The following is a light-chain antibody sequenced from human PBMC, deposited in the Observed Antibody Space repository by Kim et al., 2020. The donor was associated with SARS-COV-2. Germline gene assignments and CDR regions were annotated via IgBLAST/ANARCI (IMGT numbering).Light chain of an antibody. V-gene: IGKV3-20*01. CDR1: QSVSSSY. Sequence: IVLTQSPGTLSLSPGERATLSCRASQSVSSSYLAWYQQKPGQAPRLLIYGASSRATGIPDRFSGSGSGTDFTLTISRLEPEDFAVYFCQQDGSSPITFGQGTRLEI. CDR3: QQDGSSPIT. J-gene: IGKJ5*01. CDR2: GAS.